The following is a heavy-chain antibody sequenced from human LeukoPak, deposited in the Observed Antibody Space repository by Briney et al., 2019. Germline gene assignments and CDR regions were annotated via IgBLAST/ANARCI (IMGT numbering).Heavy chain of an antibody. V-gene: IGHV1-3*01. Sequence: GASVKVSCKASGYTFTSYAMHWVRQAPGQRLEWMGWINAGNGNTEYSQKFQGRVTITRDTSASTAYMELSSLRSEDTAVYYCATVTRYYFDYWGQGTLVTVSS. CDR2: INAGNGNT. D-gene: IGHD4-17*01. J-gene: IGHJ4*02. CDR1: GYTFTSYA. CDR3: ATVTRYYFDY.